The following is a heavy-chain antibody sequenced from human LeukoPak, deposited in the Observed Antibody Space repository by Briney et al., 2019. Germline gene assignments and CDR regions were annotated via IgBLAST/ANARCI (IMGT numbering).Heavy chain of an antibody. J-gene: IGHJ4*02. CDR3: ASLPLGYYDSRDY. V-gene: IGHV1-2*02. CDR1: GYTFTGYY. D-gene: IGHD3-22*01. CDR2: INPYSGDT. Sequence: ASVKVSCKASGYTFTGYYVHWVRQAPGQGLEWMGWINPYSGDTNYAQKFQGRVTMTRDTSISTAYMELSRLRSDDTAVYYCASLPLGYYDSRDYWGQGTLVTVSS.